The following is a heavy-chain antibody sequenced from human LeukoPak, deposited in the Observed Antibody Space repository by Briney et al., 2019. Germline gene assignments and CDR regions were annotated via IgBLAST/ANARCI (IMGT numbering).Heavy chain of an antibody. J-gene: IGHJ4*02. V-gene: IGHV4-39*01. CDR2: MYYTGNT. D-gene: IGHD4-23*01. Sequence: SETLSLTCTVSGVSITSGNYYWDWIRQPPGQGLEWIGGMYYTGNTYYNPSLKSRVTLSLDTSKNHFSLGLSSLTAADTAVYYCATQRLATVAPFDNWGQGTLVTVSS. CDR1: GVSITSGNYY. CDR3: ATQRLATVAPFDN.